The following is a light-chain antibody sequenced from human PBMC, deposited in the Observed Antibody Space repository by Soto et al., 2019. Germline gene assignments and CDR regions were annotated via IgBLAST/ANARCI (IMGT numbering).Light chain of an antibody. V-gene: IGLV1-47*01. Sequence: QSVLTQPPSASGTPGQRVTISCSGSGSNIGTNYVYWYQQLPGSAPKLLIYGNDQRPSGVPDRFSGSKSGTSASLAISGVRSDDEADYYCAAWDNRLSGRLFGGGTKLNVL. CDR1: GSNIGTNY. CDR3: AAWDNRLSGRL. J-gene: IGLJ2*01. CDR2: GND.